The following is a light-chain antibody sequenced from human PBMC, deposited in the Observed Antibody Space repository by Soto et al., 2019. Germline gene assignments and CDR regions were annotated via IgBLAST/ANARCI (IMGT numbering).Light chain of an antibody. CDR2: GAS. Sequence: EIVLTQSPGSLSLSPRERATLSCRASQSVSNNHLAWYQQKPGQAPRLLIYGASTRPTGIPARFSGSGSGTEFTLTIISLQSEDSAVYYCQQYNDWPLTFGGGTKVDIK. CDR1: QSVSNN. J-gene: IGKJ4*01. CDR3: QQYNDWPLT. V-gene: IGKV3D-15*01.